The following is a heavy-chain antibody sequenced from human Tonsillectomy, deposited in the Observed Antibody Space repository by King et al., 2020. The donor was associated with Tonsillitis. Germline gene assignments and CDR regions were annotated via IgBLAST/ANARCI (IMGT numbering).Heavy chain of an antibody. D-gene: IGHD1-14*01. CDR1: GFTFSSYG. Sequence: VQLVESGGGVVQPGRSLRLSCAASGFTFSSYGMHWVRQAPGKGLEWVAVIWYDGSNKYYADSVKGRFTISRDNSKNTLYLQMNSLRAEETAVYYCAREHTTGYWYFDLWGRGTLVTVSS. CDR2: IWYDGSNK. CDR3: AREHTTGYWYFDL. V-gene: IGHV3-33*08. J-gene: IGHJ2*01.